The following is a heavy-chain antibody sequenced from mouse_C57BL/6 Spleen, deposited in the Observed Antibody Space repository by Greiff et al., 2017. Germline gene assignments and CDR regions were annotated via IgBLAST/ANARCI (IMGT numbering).Heavy chain of an antibody. CDR1: GYSITSGYD. D-gene: IGHD2-3*01. CDR3: ARGDDGYYFDY. Sequence: VQLQESGPGMVKPSQSLSLTCTVTGYSITSGYDWHWIRHFPGNKLEWMGYISYSGSTNYNPSLKSRISITHDTSKNHFFLKLNSVTTEDTATYYCARGDDGYYFDYWGQGTTLTVSS. V-gene: IGHV3-1*01. J-gene: IGHJ2*01. CDR2: ISYSGST.